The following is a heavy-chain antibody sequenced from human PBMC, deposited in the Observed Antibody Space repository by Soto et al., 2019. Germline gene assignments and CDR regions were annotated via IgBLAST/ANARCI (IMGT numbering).Heavy chain of an antibody. CDR2: ISYAGNTT. J-gene: IGHJ4*02. D-gene: IGHD2-2*01. V-gene: IGHV3-30-3*01. Sequence: QVQLMESGGGVVQPGGSLRLSCAASGFTFRSYAIHWVRQAPGKGLEWVAIISYAGNTTFDTDSVKGRFTISRDHSSNCLDLQMNRRRSEDTAIYYCARVVRTCTTMPHGGLDQWRQGTLVTVSS. CDR1: GFTFRSYA. CDR3: ARVVRTCTTMPHGGLDQ.